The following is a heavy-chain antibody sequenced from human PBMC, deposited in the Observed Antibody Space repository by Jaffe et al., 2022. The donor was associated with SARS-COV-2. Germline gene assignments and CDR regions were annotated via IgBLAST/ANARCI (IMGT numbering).Heavy chain of an antibody. CDR1: GFTFSSYG. D-gene: IGHD3-16*01. J-gene: IGHJ3*02. CDR2: IWYDGSNK. Sequence: QVQLVESGGGVVQPGRSLRLSCAASGFTFSSYGMHWVRQAPGKGLEWVAVIWYDGSNKYYADSVKGRFTISRDNSKNTLYLQMNSLRAEDTAVYYCARAFGGVIGAFDIWGQGTMVTVSS. CDR3: ARAFGGVIGAFDI. V-gene: IGHV3-33*01.